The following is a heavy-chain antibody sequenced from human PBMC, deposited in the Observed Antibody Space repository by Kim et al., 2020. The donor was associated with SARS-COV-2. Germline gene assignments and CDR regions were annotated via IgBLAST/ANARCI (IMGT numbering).Heavy chain of an antibody. Sequence: DCVKGRFTISRDSSKNTLYLQMNSLRADDTAVYYCTKETRYRSDRDWFDPWGQGTLVSVSS. D-gene: IGHD5-18*01. J-gene: IGHJ5*02. V-gene: IGHV3-23*01. CDR3: TKETRYRSDRDWFDP.